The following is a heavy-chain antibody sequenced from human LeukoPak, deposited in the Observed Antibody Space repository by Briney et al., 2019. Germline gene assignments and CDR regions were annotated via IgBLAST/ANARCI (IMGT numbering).Heavy chain of an antibody. CDR2: IFLVSGNT. Sequence: AASVKVSCKASGFTFHTSAICRVRQARGQRLEWIGWIFLVSGNTVYSQKFHDTVTITTDMSTSTDYMGLGGLGSEDTAVYYWAGQRGASLHDFWSSRLFDPWGEGTLVTVSS. J-gene: IGHJ5*02. V-gene: IGHV1-58*02. CDR1: GFTFHTSA. CDR3: AGQRGASLHDFWSSRLFDP. D-gene: IGHD3-3*01.